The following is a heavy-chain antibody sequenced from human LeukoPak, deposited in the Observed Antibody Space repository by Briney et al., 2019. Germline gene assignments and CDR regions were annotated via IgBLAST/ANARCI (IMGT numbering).Heavy chain of an antibody. J-gene: IGHJ4*02. V-gene: IGHV4-39*01. D-gene: IGHD6-13*01. Sequence: SETLSLTCTVSGGSISSSSYYWGWIRQPPGKGLEWIGSIYYSGSTYYNPSLKSRVTISVDTSKNQFSLKLSSVTAADTAVYYCARYSSSWYYFDYWGQRTLVTVSS. CDR1: GGSISSSSYY. CDR3: ARYSSSWYYFDY. CDR2: IYYSGST.